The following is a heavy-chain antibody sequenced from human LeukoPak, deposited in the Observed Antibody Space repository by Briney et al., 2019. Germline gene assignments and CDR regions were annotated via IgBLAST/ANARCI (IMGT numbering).Heavy chain of an antibody. Sequence: GGSLRLSCAASGFTFSDYYMSWIRQAPGKGLEWVSAISGSGGSTYYADSVKGRFTISRDNSKNTLYLQMNSLRDEDTAVYYCARVFPPRIVVVTANFDYWGQGTLVTVSS. CDR2: ISGSGGST. CDR3: ARVFPPRIVVVTANFDY. D-gene: IGHD2-21*02. CDR1: GFTFSDYY. J-gene: IGHJ4*02. V-gene: IGHV3-23*01.